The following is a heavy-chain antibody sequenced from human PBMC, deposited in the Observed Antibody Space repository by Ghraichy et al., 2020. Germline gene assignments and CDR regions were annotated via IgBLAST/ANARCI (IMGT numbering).Heavy chain of an antibody. D-gene: IGHD5-12*01. J-gene: IGHJ5*02. CDR3: ARSGRYSGYDHNWFDP. CDR1: GFTFSSYA. Sequence: GSLRLSCAASGFTFSSYAMHWVRQAPGKGLEWVTVISYDGSNKYYADSVKGRFTISRDNSKNTLYLQMNSLRAEDTAVYYCARSGRYSGYDHNWFDPWGQGTLVTVSS. CDR2: ISYDGSNK. V-gene: IGHV3-30*04.